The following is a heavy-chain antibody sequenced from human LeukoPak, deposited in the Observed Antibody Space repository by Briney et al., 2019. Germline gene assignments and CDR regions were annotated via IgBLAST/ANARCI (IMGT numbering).Heavy chain of an antibody. Sequence: PSETLSLTCAVYGGSFSGYYWSWIRQPPGKGLEWIGEINHSGSTNYNPSLKSRATISVDTSKNQFSLKLSSVTAADTAVYYCARGGPVVEPRYYYYYGMDVWGQGTTVTVSS. V-gene: IGHV4-34*01. CDR1: GGSFSGYY. CDR2: INHSGST. D-gene: IGHD2-15*01. J-gene: IGHJ6*02. CDR3: ARGGPVVEPRYYYYYGMDV.